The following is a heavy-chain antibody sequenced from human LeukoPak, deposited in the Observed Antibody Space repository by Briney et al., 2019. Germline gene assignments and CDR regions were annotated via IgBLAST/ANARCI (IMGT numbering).Heavy chain of an antibody. CDR3: AKEYYYDSSGYSGPFDY. CDR2: ISWNSGSI. CDR1: GFTFSTYG. Sequence: GGSLRLSCAASGFTFSTYGMHWVRQAPGKGLEWVSGISWNSGSIGYADSVKGRFTISRDNAKNSLYLQMNSLRAEDTALHYCAKEYYYDSSGYSGPFDYWGQGTLVTVSS. V-gene: IGHV3-9*01. D-gene: IGHD3-22*01. J-gene: IGHJ4*02.